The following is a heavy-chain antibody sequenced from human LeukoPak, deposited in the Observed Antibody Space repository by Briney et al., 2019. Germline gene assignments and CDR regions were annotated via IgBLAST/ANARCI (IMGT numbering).Heavy chain of an antibody. V-gene: IGHV4-34*01. CDR2: INHSGST. J-gene: IGHJ4*02. CDR1: GGSFSGYY. CDR3: ARAGATAMVPYFDY. Sequence: SETLSLTCAVYGGSFSGYYWSWIRQPPGKGLEWIGEINHSGSTNYNPSLKSRVTISVDTSKNQFSLKLSSVTAADTAVYYCARAGATAMVPYFDYWGQGTLVTVSS. D-gene: IGHD5-18*01.